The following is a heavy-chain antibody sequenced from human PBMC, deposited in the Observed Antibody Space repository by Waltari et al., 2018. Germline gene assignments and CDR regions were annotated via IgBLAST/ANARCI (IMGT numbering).Heavy chain of an antibody. Sequence: QVQLVQSGAEVKKPGASVKVSCKASGYTFISHDINWVRQATGQRLEWMGWMNPNSGNTGYAQKFQGRVTMTRNTSISTAYMELSSLRSDDTAVYYCARAFRSSWFGAWLDPWGQGTPVTVSS. D-gene: IGHD3-10*01. CDR2: MNPNSGNT. CDR1: GYTFISHD. V-gene: IGHV1-8*01. CDR3: ARAFRSSWFGAWLDP. J-gene: IGHJ5*02.